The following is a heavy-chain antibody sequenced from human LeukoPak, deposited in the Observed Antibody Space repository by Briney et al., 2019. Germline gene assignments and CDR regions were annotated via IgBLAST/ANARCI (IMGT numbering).Heavy chain of an antibody. V-gene: IGHV1-2*06. CDR3: ARGLGYY. Sequence: ALVKVSGKASGYTFTDYYIQWVRQAPGQRLEWMGRINPNSGGTDYAQKFQGRVTMTSDTSITTAYMEVSRLRSDDTAVYYCARGLGYYWGQGTLVTVSS. CDR2: INPNSGGT. CDR1: GYTFTDYY. J-gene: IGHJ4*02.